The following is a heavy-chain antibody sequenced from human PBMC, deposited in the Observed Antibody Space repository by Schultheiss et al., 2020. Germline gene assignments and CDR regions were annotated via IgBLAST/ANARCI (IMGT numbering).Heavy chain of an antibody. CDR2: ISSSSSYI. CDR1: GCTFSSYS. D-gene: IGHD2-15*01. V-gene: IGHV3-21*05. CDR3: AREVGYCSGGSCYTPTTGWDYYYYYMDV. J-gene: IGHJ6*03. Sequence: GGSLRLSCAASGCTFSSYSMNWVRQAPGKGLEWVSYISSSSSYIYYADSVKGRFTISRDNAKNSLYLQMNSLRAEDTAVYYCAREVGYCSGGSCYTPTTGWDYYYYYMDVWGKGTTVTVSS.